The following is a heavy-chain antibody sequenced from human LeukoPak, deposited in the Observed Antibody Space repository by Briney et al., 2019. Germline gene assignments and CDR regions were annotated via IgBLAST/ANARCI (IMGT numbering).Heavy chain of an antibody. CDR2: ISSSGSTI. CDR1: GFTFSDYY. J-gene: IGHJ6*03. Sequence: GGSLRLSCAASGFTFSDYYMSWIRQAPGKGLGWVSYISSSGSTIYYADSVKGRFTISRDNAKNSLYLQMNSLRAEDTAVYYCARMLLYYYYYMDVWGKGTTVTVSS. D-gene: IGHD2-8*01. V-gene: IGHV3-11*04. CDR3: ARMLLYYYYYMDV.